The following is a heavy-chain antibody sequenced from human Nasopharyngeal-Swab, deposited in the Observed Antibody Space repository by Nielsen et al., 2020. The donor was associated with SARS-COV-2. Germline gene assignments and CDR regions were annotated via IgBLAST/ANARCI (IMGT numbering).Heavy chain of an antibody. J-gene: IGHJ5*02. V-gene: IGHV4-39*01. Sequence: SETLSLTCTASGDSISNSDYYWAWIRQPPGKGLEWIGSIEYSGNSYSSPSLQSRVIISVDASKNQFSLRLTSVTAADTAVYFCARSSRPYFDPWGPGTLVSFSS. CDR1: GDSISNSDYY. CDR3: ARSSRPYFDP. D-gene: IGHD2-2*01. CDR2: IEYSGNS.